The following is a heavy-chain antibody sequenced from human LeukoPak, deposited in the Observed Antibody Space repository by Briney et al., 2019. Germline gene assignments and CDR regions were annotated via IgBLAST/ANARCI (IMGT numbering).Heavy chain of an antibody. CDR3: AREISMFVNAFDL. D-gene: IGHD3-10*02. V-gene: IGHV3-33*01. CDR1: GFTFSNSG. Sequence: GRSLRLSCAAPGFTFSNSGMYWVRQAPGKGLEWVAVIWYDGSNEYYADAVKGRFIISRDNSKNTVHLQMNSLRVEDTSVYYCAREISMFVNAFDLWGQGTLVAVSS. CDR2: IWYDGSNE. J-gene: IGHJ3*01.